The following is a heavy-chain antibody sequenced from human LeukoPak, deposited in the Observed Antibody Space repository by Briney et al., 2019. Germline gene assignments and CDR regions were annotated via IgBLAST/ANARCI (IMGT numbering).Heavy chain of an antibody. CDR1: GGSFSGSY. D-gene: IGHD3-9*01. J-gene: IGHJ3*02. CDR3: ARGGDILTGYDFDI. V-gene: IGHV4-34*01. Sequence: KPSETLSLTCAVYGGSFSGSYWSWIRLPPGKGLEWIGEINHSGSTNYNPSLKSRVTIAIVTSKNKFSLKLSSITAADTAVYYCARGGDILTGYDFDIWGQGTMVTVSS. CDR2: INHSGST.